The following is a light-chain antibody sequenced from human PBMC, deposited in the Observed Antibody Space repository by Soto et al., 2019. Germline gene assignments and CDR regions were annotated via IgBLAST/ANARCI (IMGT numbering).Light chain of an antibody. J-gene: IGKJ2*01. CDR1: QSISTW. V-gene: IGKV1-5*03. Sequence: DIPLTQSPSALSASVGDRVTVTCRASQSISTWLAWYQQKPGKAPKLLIHKASNLQIGVPSRFSGSGSGTEFTLTISSLRPDDFATYYCQHLVSFGQGTKLEIK. CDR2: KAS. CDR3: QHLVS.